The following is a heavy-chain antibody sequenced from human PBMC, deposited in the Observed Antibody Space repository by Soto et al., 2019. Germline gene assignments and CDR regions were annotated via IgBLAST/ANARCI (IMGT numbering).Heavy chain of an antibody. V-gene: IGHV3-21*01. D-gene: IGHD6-13*01. CDR1: GFTFSSYS. CDR2: ISSSSSYI. J-gene: IGHJ5*02. Sequence: GGSLRLSCAASGFTFSSYSMNWVRQAPGKGLEWVSSISSSSSYIYYADSVKGRFTISRDNAKNSLYLQMNSLRAEDTAVYYCARLGEATIAAAGIWWFDPWGQGTLVTVSS. CDR3: ARLGEATIAAAGIWWFDP.